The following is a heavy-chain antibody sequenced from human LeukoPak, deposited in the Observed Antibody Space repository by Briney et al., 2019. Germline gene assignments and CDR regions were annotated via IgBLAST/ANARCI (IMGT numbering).Heavy chain of an antibody. CDR1: GGSISSGDYY. CDR3: ARDSRFLTGYYNY. V-gene: IGHV4-30-4*01. Sequence: PSETLSLTCTVSGGSISSGDYYWSWIRQPPGKGLEWIGYIYYSGSTYHNPSLKSRVTISVDTSKNQFSLKLSSVTAADTAVYYCARDSRFLTGYYNYWGQGTLVTVSS. CDR2: IYYSGST. D-gene: IGHD3-9*01. J-gene: IGHJ4*02.